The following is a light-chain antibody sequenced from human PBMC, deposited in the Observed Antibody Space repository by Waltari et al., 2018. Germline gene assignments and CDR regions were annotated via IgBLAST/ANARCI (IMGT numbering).Light chain of an antibody. Sequence: EIVLTQSPATLSLSPGDTATPSCRASQSVSSYSAWYQQKAGQAPRLLIYDASTRAPGIPARFSGSGSGTDFTLTISSLEPEDFALYYCQQRSDWPTFGQGTRLEIE. CDR3: QQRSDWPT. CDR2: DAS. J-gene: IGKJ5*01. CDR1: QSVSSY. V-gene: IGKV3-11*01.